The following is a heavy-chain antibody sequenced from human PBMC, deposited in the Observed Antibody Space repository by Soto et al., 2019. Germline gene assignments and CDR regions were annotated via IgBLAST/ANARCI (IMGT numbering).Heavy chain of an antibody. J-gene: IGHJ4*02. Sequence: QVQLVQSGAEVKIPGASVKVSCKASGYTFTTYGISWVRQAPGQGLEWMGWISPYNGNTIYAQRFQGRVSMTTDTSPTTAHMELRSLRVDDTAMYYCARVSATGRPFDYWGQGTLVTVSS. CDR2: ISPYNGNT. CDR3: ARVSATGRPFDY. CDR1: GYTFTTYG. D-gene: IGHD6-13*01. V-gene: IGHV1-18*04.